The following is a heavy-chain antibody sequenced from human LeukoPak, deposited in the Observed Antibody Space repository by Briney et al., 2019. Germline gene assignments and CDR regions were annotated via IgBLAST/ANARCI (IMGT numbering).Heavy chain of an antibody. CDR3: ARAGGYGDYGAASY. CDR2: IIPILGIA. D-gene: IGHD4-17*01. CDR1: GGTFSSYT. Sequence: SVKVSCKASGGTFSSYTISWVRQAPGQGLEWMGRIIPILGIANYAQKFQGRVTITADKSTSTAYMELSSLRSEDTAVYYCARAGGYGDYGAASYWGQGTLVTVSS. J-gene: IGHJ4*02. V-gene: IGHV1-69*02.